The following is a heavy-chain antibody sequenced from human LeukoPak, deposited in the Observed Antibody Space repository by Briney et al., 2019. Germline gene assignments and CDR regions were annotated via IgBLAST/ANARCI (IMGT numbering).Heavy chain of an antibody. CDR1: GFTFSNYA. CDR3: ARSGGLQKFDY. Sequence: GGSLRLSCAASGFTFSNYALHWVRQAPGKGLQWVAVISYDGNTIHYADSVKGRFIISRDTSKNTLYLQMNSLRAEDTAIYYCARSGGLQKFDYWGQGTLVTVSS. D-gene: IGHD4-11*01. CDR2: ISYDGNTI. J-gene: IGHJ4*02. V-gene: IGHV3-30-3*01.